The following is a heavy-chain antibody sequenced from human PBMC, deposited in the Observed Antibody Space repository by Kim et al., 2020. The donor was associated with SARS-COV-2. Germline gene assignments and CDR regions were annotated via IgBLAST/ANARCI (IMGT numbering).Heavy chain of an antibody. V-gene: IGHV3-53*04. CDR2: IYSGGST. D-gene: IGHD3-16*01. Sequence: GGSLRLSCAASGFTVSSNYMSWVRQAPGKGLEWVSVIYSGGSTFYADSVKGRFTISRHNSKNTLYLQMNSLRPEDTAGYYCARDRGGDAFDIWGQGTMVTVSS. J-gene: IGHJ3*02. CDR3: ARDRGGDAFDI. CDR1: GFTVSSNY.